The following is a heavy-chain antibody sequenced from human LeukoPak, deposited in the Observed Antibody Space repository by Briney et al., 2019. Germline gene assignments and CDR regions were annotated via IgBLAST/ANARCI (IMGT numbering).Heavy chain of an antibody. CDR2: IYYSGST. J-gene: IGHJ5*02. D-gene: IGHD5-18*01. CDR3: ARSGTQLWSINWFDP. Sequence: SETLSLTCTVSVGSISSYYWSWIRQPPGKGLEWIGYIYYSGSTNYNPSLKSRVTISVDTSKNQFSLKLSSVTAADTAVYYCARSGTQLWSINWFDPWGQGTLVTVSS. CDR1: VGSISSYY. V-gene: IGHV4-59*01.